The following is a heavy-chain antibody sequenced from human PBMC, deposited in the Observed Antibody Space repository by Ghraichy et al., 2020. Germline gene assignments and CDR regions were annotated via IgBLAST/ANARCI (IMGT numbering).Heavy chain of an antibody. J-gene: IGHJ4*02. CDR2: IDHTGST. CDR1: GGSFSGYF. D-gene: IGHD2-2*01. Sequence: SETLSLTCSVSGGSFSGYFWSWIRQPPGKGREWIGDIDHTGSTNYNPSLRSRVSISLDRSKNQLSLKVTSVTAADTAVYFCARDNIALGTVSAASLFDSWGQGTLVTVSA. V-gene: IGHV4-34*01. CDR3: ARDNIALGTVSAASLFDS.